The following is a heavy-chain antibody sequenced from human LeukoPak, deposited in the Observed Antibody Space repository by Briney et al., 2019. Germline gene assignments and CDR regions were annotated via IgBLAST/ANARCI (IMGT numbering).Heavy chain of an antibody. D-gene: IGHD6-13*01. V-gene: IGHV3-30*02. CDR1: GFTFSSNG. J-gene: IGHJ4*02. CDR2: IRYDGSKK. Sequence: SGGSLRLACAASGFTFSSNGMHWVRQAPGKGLEWVAFIRYDGSKKYYADSVKGRFTISRDNSKNTLYLQMNSLRAEDTAVYYCAKVPRVAAEGYWGQGTLVTVSS. CDR3: AKVPRVAAEGY.